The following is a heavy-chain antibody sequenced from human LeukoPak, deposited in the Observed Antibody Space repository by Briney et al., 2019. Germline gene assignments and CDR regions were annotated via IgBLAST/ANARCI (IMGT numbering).Heavy chain of an antibody. CDR2: IYSSGIT. D-gene: IGHD3-9*01. V-gene: IGHV4-30-4*01. J-gene: IGHJ4*02. CDR3: ARGVRTSYYYSFDY. CDR1: GDSMSSGDYC. Sequence: SETLSLTCTVSGDSMSSGDYCWSWIRQPPGKGLEWIGLIYSSGITYFNPSLKSRGTMTLDTAQNHFTLNLSSVTAADTAVYYCARGVRTSYYYSFDYWGQGSLVTVSS.